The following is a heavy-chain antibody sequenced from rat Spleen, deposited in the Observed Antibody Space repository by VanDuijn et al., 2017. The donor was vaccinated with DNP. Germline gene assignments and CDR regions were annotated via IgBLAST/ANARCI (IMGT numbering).Heavy chain of an antibody. CDR2: ISYFGDNT. CDR3: VSPAYYAGSYPFF. D-gene: IGHD1-12*02. V-gene: IGHV5-22*01. CDR1: GFTFSDYY. Sequence: EVQLVESGGGLVQPGRSLKLSCAASGFTFSDYYMAWVRQAPTKGLELVAYISYFGDNTYSGDSVKGRFTISRDNAKSTLYLQMNSLRSEDMATYYFVSPAYYAGSYPFFWGPGTMVTVSS. J-gene: IGHJ1*01.